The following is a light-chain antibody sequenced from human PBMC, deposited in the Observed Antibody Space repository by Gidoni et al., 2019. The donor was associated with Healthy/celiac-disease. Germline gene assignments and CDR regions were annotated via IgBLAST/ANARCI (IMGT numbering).Light chain of an antibody. V-gene: IGKV3-20*01. CDR2: GAS. Sequence: EIVLTQSPGTLSLSPGERATLSCRASQSVRSSYLTWYQQKPCQAPRLLSYGASSRATGIPDRFSGSGSGTVFTLPIIRLETEVFAVYYWQQYSSSPYTFGQGTKLEIK. J-gene: IGKJ2*01. CDR3: QQYSSSPYT. CDR1: QSVRSSY.